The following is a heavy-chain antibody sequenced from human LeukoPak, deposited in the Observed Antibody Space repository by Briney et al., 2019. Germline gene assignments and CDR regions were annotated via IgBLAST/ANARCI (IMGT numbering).Heavy chain of an antibody. D-gene: IGHD6-19*01. Sequence: GRSLRLSCAASGFTFDDYAMHWVRQAPGKGLEWVSGISWNSGSIGYADSVKGRFTISRDNAKNSLYLQMNSLGAEDTALYYCAKVRDSGYSSGAFDYWGQGTLVTVSS. CDR3: AKVRDSGYSSGAFDY. V-gene: IGHV3-9*01. J-gene: IGHJ4*02. CDR2: ISWNSGSI. CDR1: GFTFDDYA.